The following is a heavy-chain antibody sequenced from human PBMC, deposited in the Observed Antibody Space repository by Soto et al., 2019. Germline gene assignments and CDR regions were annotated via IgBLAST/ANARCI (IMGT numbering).Heavy chain of an antibody. CDR2: IYWDDDK. Sequence: QLTLKESGPTVVKPTETLTLTCTFSGFSLTTSGVGVGWVRQSPGKAPEWLALIYWDDDKRYSTSLKSRLTITNDNSKNLVVLTMANVDPADAATYYCAHRLLRTVFGVVTTTAIYFDFWGQGTPVVVSA. CDR3: AHRLLRTVFGVVTTTAIYFDF. D-gene: IGHD3-3*01. V-gene: IGHV2-5*02. CDR1: GFSLTTSGVG. J-gene: IGHJ4*02.